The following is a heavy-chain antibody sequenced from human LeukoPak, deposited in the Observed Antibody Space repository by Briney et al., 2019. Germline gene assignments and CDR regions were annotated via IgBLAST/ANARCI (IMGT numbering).Heavy chain of an antibody. CDR3: ARVPVVVPVASHWFDS. Sequence: ETLSLTCTVSGGSISSYYWSWIRQPAGKGLEWIGRIYSSGSTNYNPSLKSRVTILGDTSKNQFSLKLSSVTAADTAMYYCARVPVVVPVASHWFDSWGQGTLVTVSS. CDR1: GGSISSYY. J-gene: IGHJ5*01. D-gene: IGHD2-2*01. V-gene: IGHV4-4*07. CDR2: IYSSGST.